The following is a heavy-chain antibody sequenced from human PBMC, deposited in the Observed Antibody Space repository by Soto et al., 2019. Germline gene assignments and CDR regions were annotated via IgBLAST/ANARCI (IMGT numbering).Heavy chain of an antibody. CDR1: GFSFSAYT. CDR2: LFGSGGGT. Sequence: QLLQSGGGLVQPGGSLRLSCEASGFSFSAYTMNWVRQVPGKGLQWVSGLFGSGGGTAYADSVRGRFTVSRDNSKNTLYLQMDTLRAEDTAVYYCAKDLIAINGIWEPSDVWGQGTEVTVSS. D-gene: IGHD2-8*01. J-gene: IGHJ3*01. CDR3: AKDLIAINGIWEPSDV. V-gene: IGHV3-23*01.